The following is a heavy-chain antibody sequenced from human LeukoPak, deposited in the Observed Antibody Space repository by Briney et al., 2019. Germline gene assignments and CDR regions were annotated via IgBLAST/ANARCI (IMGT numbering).Heavy chain of an antibody. CDR1: GFTFTNYW. J-gene: IGHJ4*02. CDR2: SNQDGSDN. Sequence: GGSLRLSCVASGFTFTNYWMSWVRQAPGKVLEWVANSNQDGSDNYYVDSVKGRFTISRDNARNSLFLQMSSLRAEDTAVYYCARRNYGAFDSWGQGTPVTVSS. D-gene: IGHD4/OR15-4a*01. V-gene: IGHV3-7*01. CDR3: ARRNYGAFDS.